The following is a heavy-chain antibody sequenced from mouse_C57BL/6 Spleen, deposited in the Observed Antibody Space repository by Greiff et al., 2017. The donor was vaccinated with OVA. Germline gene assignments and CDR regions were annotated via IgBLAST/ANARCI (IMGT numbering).Heavy chain of an antibody. CDR2: IWSGGST. CDR3: GGGYDGRSYAMDY. D-gene: IGHD2-2*01. Sequence: VKLMESGPGLVQPSQSLSITCTVSGFSLTSYGVHWVRQPPGKGLEWLGVIWSGGSTDYNAAFISRLSISKDNSKSQVFFKMNSLQADDTAIYYCGGGYDGRSYAMDYWGQGTSVTVSS. V-gene: IGHV2-4*01. CDR1: GFSLTSYG. J-gene: IGHJ4*01.